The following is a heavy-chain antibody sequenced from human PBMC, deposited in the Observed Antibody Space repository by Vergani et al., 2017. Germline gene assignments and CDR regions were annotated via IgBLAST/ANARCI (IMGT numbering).Heavy chain of an antibody. V-gene: IGHV3-7*03. J-gene: IGHJ2*01. CDR3: VKDIAASGNYWYFDL. CDR1: GFTFSAYW. Sequence: EVLLVESGGGLVQPGGSLRLSCAASGFTFSAYWMNWVRQAPGKGLEWVANIKQDGSEKYYVDSLKGRFTISRDNAKNSLYLQMNSLRAEDTALYYCVKDIAASGNYWYFDLWGRGTLVTVSS. D-gene: IGHD6-13*01. CDR2: IKQDGSEK.